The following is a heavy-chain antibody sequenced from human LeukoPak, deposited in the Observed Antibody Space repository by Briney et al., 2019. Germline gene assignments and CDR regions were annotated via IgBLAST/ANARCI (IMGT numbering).Heavy chain of an antibody. CDR1: GGSISSGGYY. CDR3: ARDLASTTGQNWFDP. D-gene: IGHD4-11*01. J-gene: IGHJ5*02. Sequence: PSQTLSLTCTVSGGSISSGGYYWSWIRQHPGKGLEWMGYIYYSGSTYYNPSLKSRVTISVDTSKNQFSLKLSSVTAADTAVYYCARDLASTTGQNWFDPWGQGTLVTVSS. V-gene: IGHV4-31*03. CDR2: IYYSGST.